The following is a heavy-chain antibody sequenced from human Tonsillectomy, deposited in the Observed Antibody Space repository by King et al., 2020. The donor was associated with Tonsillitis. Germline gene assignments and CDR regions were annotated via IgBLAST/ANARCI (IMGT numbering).Heavy chain of an antibody. J-gene: IGHJ4*02. CDR3: ARGDYYDTSGFADY. Sequence: VQLVESGGGLVKPGGSLRLSCAASGFTFSYYSMNWVRQAPGKGLEWGSSISSSSTDRYYADSVKGRFTISRDNAKNSLYLQMNSLRAEDTSVYYCARGDYYDTSGFADYWGQGTLVTVSS. D-gene: IGHD3-22*01. CDR1: GFTFSYYS. CDR2: ISSSSTDR. V-gene: IGHV3-21*01.